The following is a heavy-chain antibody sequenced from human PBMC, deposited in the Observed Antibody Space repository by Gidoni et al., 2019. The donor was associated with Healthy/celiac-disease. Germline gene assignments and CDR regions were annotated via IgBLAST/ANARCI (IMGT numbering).Heavy chain of an antibody. CDR2: ISGSGGST. D-gene: IGHD1-26*01. J-gene: IGHJ4*02. Sequence: VQLLASGGGLVQPGVSLSLSCSPAGFTFSSYPLSWVAQAPGKGLEWVSAISGSGGSTYYADSVKGRFTISRDNSKNTLYLQMNSLRAEDTAVYYCAKDSVGATPQAFDYWGQGTLVTVSS. CDR1: GFTFSSYP. V-gene: IGHV3-23*01. CDR3: AKDSVGATPQAFDY.